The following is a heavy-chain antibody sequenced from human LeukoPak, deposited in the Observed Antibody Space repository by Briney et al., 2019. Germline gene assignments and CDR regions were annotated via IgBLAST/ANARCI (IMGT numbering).Heavy chain of an antibody. J-gene: IGHJ4*02. CDR3: ARGGGSSGWYGFDY. V-gene: IGHV3-13*05. CDR2: IGTAGDP. D-gene: IGHD6-19*01. CDR1: GFTFSSYD. Sequence: GGSLRLSCAASGFTFSSYDMHWVRRATGKGLEWVSAIGTAGDPYYPGSVKGRFTISRENAKNSLYLQTNSLRAGDTAVYYCARGGGSSGWYGFDYWGQGTLVTVSS.